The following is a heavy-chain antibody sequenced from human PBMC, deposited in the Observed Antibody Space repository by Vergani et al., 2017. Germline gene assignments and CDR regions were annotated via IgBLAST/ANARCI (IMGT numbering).Heavy chain of an antibody. D-gene: IGHD4-11*01. CDR2: IDHTGRP. CDR1: GESFTSYH. V-gene: IGHV4-34*01. J-gene: IGHJ6*02. CDR3: ARVNTETNGRLYYYYCMDV. Sequence: QVQLQQWGGGLLKPSETLSLTRVVNGESFTSYHWTWIRQSPGDGLEWVGDIDHTGRPDYNPSLKSRLTMSVEKSRKQFPLTNNSVTATDTAVYFGARVNTETNGRLYYYYCMDVWGQGTAVTVSS.